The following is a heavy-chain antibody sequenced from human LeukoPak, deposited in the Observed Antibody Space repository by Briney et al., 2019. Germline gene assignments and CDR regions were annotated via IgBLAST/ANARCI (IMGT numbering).Heavy chain of an antibody. D-gene: IGHD4-17*01. J-gene: IGHJ4*02. CDR3: ARDPSSDYVMDY. Sequence: PGGSLRLSCAASGFTFSSYAMHWVRQAPGKGLEWVAVISYDGSNKYYADSVKGRFTISRDNSKNTLYLQMNSLRAEDTAVYYCARDPSSDYVMDYWGQGTLVTVSS. CDR1: GFTFSSYA. CDR2: ISYDGSNK. V-gene: IGHV3-30-3*01.